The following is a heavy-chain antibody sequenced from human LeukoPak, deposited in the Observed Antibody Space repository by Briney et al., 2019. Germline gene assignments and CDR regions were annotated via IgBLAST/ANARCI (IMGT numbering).Heavy chain of an antibody. CDR3: ARPTPEQYSSSFTFDY. CDR1: GVSISSSSYY. J-gene: IGHJ4*02. V-gene: IGHV4-39*01. D-gene: IGHD6-6*01. CDR2: IYYSGST. Sequence: PSETLSLTCTVSGVSISSSSYYWRWIRQPPGKGLEWIGSIYYSGSTYYNPSLKSRVTISVDTSKKQFSLKLSSVTAADTAVYYCARPTPEQYSSSFTFDYWGQGTLVTVSS.